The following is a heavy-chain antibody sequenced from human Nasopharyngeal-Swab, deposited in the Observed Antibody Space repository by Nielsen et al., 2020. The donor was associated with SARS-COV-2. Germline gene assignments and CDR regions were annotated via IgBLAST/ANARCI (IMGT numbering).Heavy chain of an antibody. Sequence: SETLSLTCTVSGGSIRSSSYYWGWIRQPPGKGLEWFGNIYYSGSTYYNPSLKSRVTISVDTSKNQFSLKLSSVTAADPAVYYCASSWYGFPPAEYFQHWGQGTLVTVSS. CDR3: ASSWYGFPPAEYFQH. J-gene: IGHJ1*01. D-gene: IGHD6-13*01. V-gene: IGHV4-39*01. CDR1: GGSIRSSSYY. CDR2: IYYSGST.